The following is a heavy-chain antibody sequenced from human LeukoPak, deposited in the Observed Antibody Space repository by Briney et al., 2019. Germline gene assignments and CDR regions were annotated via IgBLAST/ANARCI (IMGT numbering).Heavy chain of an antibody. V-gene: IGHV3-30*02. CDR2: IRYDGSNK. Sequence: GGSLGLSCAASGFTFSSYGMHWVRQAPGKGLEWAAFIRYDGSNKYYADSVKGRFTISRDNSKNTLYLQMNSLRAEDTAVYYCATKEGPYGSGSLNPKDWGQGTLVTVSS. CDR3: ATKEGPYGSGSLNPKD. J-gene: IGHJ4*02. D-gene: IGHD3-10*01. CDR1: GFTFSSYG.